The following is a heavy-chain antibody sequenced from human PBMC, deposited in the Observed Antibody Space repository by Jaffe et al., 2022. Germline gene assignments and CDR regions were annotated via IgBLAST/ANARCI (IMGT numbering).Heavy chain of an antibody. CDR2: IYPGDSDT. CDR1: GYSFTSYW. J-gene: IGHJ4*02. V-gene: IGHV5-51*03. CDR3: VRRGYYDILTGYYKDDHDY. D-gene: IGHD3-9*01. Sequence: EVQLVQSGAEVKKPGESLKISCKGSGYSFTSYWIGWVRQMPGKGLEWMGIIYPGDSDTRYSPSFQGQVTISADKSISTAYLQWSSLKASDTAMYYCVRRGYYDILTGYYKDDHDYWGQGTLVTVSS.